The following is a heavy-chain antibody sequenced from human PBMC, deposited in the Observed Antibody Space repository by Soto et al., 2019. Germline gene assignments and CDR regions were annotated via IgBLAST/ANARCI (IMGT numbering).Heavy chain of an antibody. J-gene: IGHJ3*02. V-gene: IGHV3-23*01. CDR3: AKENSGSYLDAFDI. CDR1: GFTFSIYA. D-gene: IGHD1-26*01. CDR2: ISDSGGST. Sequence: EVQLLESGGGLVQPGGSLRLSCAASGFTFSIYAMSWVRQAPGKGLEWVSAISDSGGSTYYADSVKGLFTISRDNSQNTLYQQTNSLRAENTAVYYCAKENSGSYLDAFDIWGQGTIVTVSS.